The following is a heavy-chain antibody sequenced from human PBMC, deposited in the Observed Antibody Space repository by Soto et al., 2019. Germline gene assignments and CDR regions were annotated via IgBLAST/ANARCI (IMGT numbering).Heavy chain of an antibody. J-gene: IGHJ4*02. CDR1: GGSISSYY. V-gene: IGHV4-59*08. Sequence: SETLSLTCTVSGGSISSYYWSWIRQPPGKGLEWIGYIYYSGSTNYNPSLKSRVTISVDTSKNQFSPKLSSVTAADTAVYYCARHFGKRLKEPGLWGQGTLVTVSS. CDR2: IYYSGST. CDR3: ARHFGKRLKEPGL. D-gene: IGHD5-12*01.